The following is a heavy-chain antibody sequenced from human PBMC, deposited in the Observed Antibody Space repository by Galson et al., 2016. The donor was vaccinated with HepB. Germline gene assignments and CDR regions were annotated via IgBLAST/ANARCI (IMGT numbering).Heavy chain of an antibody. CDR1: GYTFSSYD. CDR2: MDPQSGGT. J-gene: IGHJ4*02. V-gene: IGHV1-8*02. D-gene: IGHD6-13*01. CDR3: ARGYSSSWYFDY. Sequence: SVKVSCKASGYTFSSYDINWVRQATGQGLEWMGWMDPQSGGTGYAQKFEDRVSLTRDTFTNTVSMEMRGLTSDDTAVYYCARGYSSSWYFDYWGQGTLLTVSS.